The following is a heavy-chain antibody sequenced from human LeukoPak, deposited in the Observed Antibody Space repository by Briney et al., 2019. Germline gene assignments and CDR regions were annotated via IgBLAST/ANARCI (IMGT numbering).Heavy chain of an antibody. CDR1: GYTFTSYY. Sequence: GASVKVSCKASGYTFTSYYMHWVRQAPGQGLEWMGIINPSGGSTSYAQKFQGRVTMTRDTSTSTVYMELSSLRSEDTAVYYCARGLRGGYATTRYYFDYWGQGTLVTVSS. J-gene: IGHJ4*02. V-gene: IGHV1-46*01. CDR3: ARGLRGGYATTRYYFDY. D-gene: IGHD1-1*01. CDR2: INPSGGST.